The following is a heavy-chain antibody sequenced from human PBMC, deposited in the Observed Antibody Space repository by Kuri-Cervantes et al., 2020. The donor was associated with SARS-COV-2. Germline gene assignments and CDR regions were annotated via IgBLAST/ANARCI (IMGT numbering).Heavy chain of an antibody. J-gene: IGHJ3*02. CDR1: GFTFSSYS. CDR2: ISYDGSNK. CDR3: ARYYRDAFDI. V-gene: IGHV3-30*03. Sequence: GGSLRLSCAASGFTFSSYSMNWVRQAPGKGLEWVAVISYDGSNKYYADSVKGRFTISRDNSKNTLYLQMNSLRAEDTAVYYCARYYRDAFDIWGQGTMVTVSS. D-gene: IGHD3-10*01.